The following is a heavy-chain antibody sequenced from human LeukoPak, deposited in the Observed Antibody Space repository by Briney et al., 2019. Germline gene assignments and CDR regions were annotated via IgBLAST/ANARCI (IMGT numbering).Heavy chain of an antibody. V-gene: IGHV4-4*02. Sequence: GSLRLSCEASGFNFGNTWMNWVRQPPGKGLEWIGEMYLSGTTHSNPSVKSRVTISIDKSKNQFFLNLSSVTAADTAVYYCAGLVGRYSSGLYYYYFDYWGQGTLVTVSS. CDR3: AGLVGRYSSGLYYYYFDY. CDR2: MYLSGTT. J-gene: IGHJ4*02. CDR1: GFNFGNTW. D-gene: IGHD3-22*01.